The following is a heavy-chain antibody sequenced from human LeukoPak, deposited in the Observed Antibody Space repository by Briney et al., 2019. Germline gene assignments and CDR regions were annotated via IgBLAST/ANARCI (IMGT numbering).Heavy chain of an antibody. D-gene: IGHD5-18*01. CDR1: GFTFSSHW. CDR2: ISSSSSYI. CDR3: ARAGGGYSYGFGY. J-gene: IGHJ4*02. V-gene: IGHV3-21*01. Sequence: GGSLRLSCAASGFTFSSHWMSWVRQAPGKGLEWVSSISSSSSYIYYADSVKGRFTISRDNAKNSLYLQMNSLRAEDTAVYYCARAGGGYSYGFGYWGQGTLITVSP.